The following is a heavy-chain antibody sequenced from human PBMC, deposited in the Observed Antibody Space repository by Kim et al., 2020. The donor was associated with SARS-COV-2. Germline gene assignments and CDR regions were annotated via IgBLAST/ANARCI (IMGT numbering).Heavy chain of an antibody. Sequence: SETLSLTCTVSGGSISSGGYYWSWIRQHPGKGLEWIGYIYYSGSTYYNPSLKSRVTISVDTSKNQFSLKLSSVTAADTAVYYCARSRDGYNPGDYWGQGTLVTVSS. J-gene: IGHJ4*02. CDR2: IYYSGST. CDR1: GGSISSGGYY. V-gene: IGHV4-31*03. D-gene: IGHD5-12*01. CDR3: ARSRDGYNPGDY.